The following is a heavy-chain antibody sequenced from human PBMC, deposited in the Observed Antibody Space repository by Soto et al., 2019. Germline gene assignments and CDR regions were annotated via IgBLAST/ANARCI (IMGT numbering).Heavy chain of an antibody. D-gene: IGHD2-8*01. CDR2: IIPIFGTA. Sequence: QVQLVQSGAEVQKPGSSVKVSCKASGGTFSSYAISWVRQAPGQGLEWMGGIIPIFGTANYAQKFQGRVTITADESTSTAYMELSSLRSADTAVYYCARDLVSTRPDYYYYYGMDVWGQGTTVTVSS. CDR3: ARDLVSTRPDYYYYYGMDV. V-gene: IGHV1-69*01. CDR1: GGTFSSYA. J-gene: IGHJ6*02.